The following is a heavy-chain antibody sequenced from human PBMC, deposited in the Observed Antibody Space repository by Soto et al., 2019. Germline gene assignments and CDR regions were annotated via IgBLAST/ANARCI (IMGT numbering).Heavy chain of an antibody. CDR2: ISAYNGNT. D-gene: IGHD3-3*01. V-gene: IGHV1-18*04. J-gene: IGHJ6*02. Sequence: SVKVSFKASCYTFTSYGISWVRQAPGQGLEWMGWISAYNGNTNYAQKLQGRVTMTTDTSTSTAYMELRSLRSDDTAVYYCARGLEDFWSGYYDYYYYYGMDVWGQGTTVTVSS. CDR1: CYTFTSYG. CDR3: ARGLEDFWSGYYDYYYYYGMDV.